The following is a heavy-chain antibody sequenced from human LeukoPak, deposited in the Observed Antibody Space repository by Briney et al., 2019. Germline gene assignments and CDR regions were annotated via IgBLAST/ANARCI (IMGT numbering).Heavy chain of an antibody. CDR1: GFTFSSYT. CDR3: ARGSGSPRDAFDI. CDR2: IYHSGST. J-gene: IGHJ3*02. Sequence: GSLRLSCAASGFTFSSYTMNWVRQPPGKGLEWIGEIYHSGSTNYNPSLKSRVTISVDKSKNQFSLKLSSVTAADTAVYYCARGSGSPRDAFDIWGQGTMVTVSS. V-gene: IGHV4-4*02. D-gene: IGHD3-10*01.